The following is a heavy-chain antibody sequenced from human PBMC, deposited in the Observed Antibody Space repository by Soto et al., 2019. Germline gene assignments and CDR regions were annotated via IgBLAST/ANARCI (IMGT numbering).Heavy chain of an antibody. CDR2: INPGDSDI. J-gene: IGHJ6*02. Sequence: SLSISCKASGYSFTTYWLAWVRQMPGKGLEWMGIINPGDSDIRYSPSFQGQVTISADNSISTAYLQWSSLKASDTAMYYCARHEQFYYYYYGMDAWGQGTAVTVSS. D-gene: IGHD4-4*01. CDR1: GYSFTTYW. CDR3: ARHEQFYYYYYGMDA. V-gene: IGHV5-51*01.